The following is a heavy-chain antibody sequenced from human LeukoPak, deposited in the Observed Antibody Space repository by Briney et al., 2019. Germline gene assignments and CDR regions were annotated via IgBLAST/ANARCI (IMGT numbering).Heavy chain of an antibody. CDR3: ARESEWELLAQTNFDY. D-gene: IGHD1-26*01. CDR2: ISYDGSNK. V-gene: IGHV3-30-3*01. J-gene: IGHJ4*02. Sequence: GGSLRLSCAASRFTFSSYAMHWVRQAPGKGLEWVALISYDGSNKYYADSVKGRFTISRDNSKNTLYLQMNSLRAEDTAVYYCARESEWELLAQTNFDYWGQGTLVTVSS. CDR1: RFTFSSYA.